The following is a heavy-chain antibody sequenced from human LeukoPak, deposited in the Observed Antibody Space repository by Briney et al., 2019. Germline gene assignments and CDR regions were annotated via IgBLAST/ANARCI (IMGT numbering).Heavy chain of an antibody. Sequence: GGSLRLSCVASGFKFDDYAMHWVRQAPGKGLEWVSGISWNSGSIGYADSVRGRFTISRDNAKNSLHLQMNSLRPEDTALYYCAKDMSYYYDSSGPTDCWGQGTLVTVSS. CDR1: GFKFDDYA. J-gene: IGHJ4*02. CDR2: ISWNSGSI. D-gene: IGHD3-22*01. CDR3: AKDMSYYYDSSGPTDC. V-gene: IGHV3-9*01.